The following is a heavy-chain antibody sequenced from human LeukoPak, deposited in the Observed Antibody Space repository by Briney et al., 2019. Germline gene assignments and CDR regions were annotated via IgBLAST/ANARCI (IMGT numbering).Heavy chain of an antibody. J-gene: IGHJ4*02. Sequence: SETLSLTCAVYGGSFSGYYWSWIRQPPGKGLEWIGEINHSGSTNYNPSLKSRVTISVDTSKNQFSLKLSSVTAADTAVYYYARESGSPYYYGSGSSTTPYYFDYWGQGTLVTVSS. CDR3: ARESGSPYYYGSGSSTTPYYFDY. CDR2: INHSGST. V-gene: IGHV4-34*01. D-gene: IGHD3-10*01. CDR1: GGSFSGYY.